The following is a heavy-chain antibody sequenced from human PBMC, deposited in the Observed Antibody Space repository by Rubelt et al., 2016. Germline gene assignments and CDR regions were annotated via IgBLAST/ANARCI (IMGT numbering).Heavy chain of an antibody. Sequence: AASGFTFSSYGMHWVRQAPGKGPEWVAVIWYDGSNKYYADSVKGRFTISRDNSKNTLYLQMNSLRAEDTAVYYCAKEWDDYASLDAFDIWGQGTMVTVSS. CDR1: GFTFSSYG. J-gene: IGHJ3*02. D-gene: IGHD4-17*01. CDR3: AKEWDDYASLDAFDI. CDR2: IWYDGSNK. V-gene: IGHV3-33*06.